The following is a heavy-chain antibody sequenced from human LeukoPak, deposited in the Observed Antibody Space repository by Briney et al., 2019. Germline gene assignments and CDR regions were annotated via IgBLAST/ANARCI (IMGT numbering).Heavy chain of an antibody. Sequence: PGGSLRLSCAASGFTFSSYAMSWVRQAPGKGLEWVSTIRGTTGSTYYADSVRGRFTISRDNSKNTLNLQMNSLRAEDTAVYYCGKVLGIWFGESDYYFDYWGQGTLVTVSS. CDR2: IRGTTGST. CDR1: GFTFSSYA. D-gene: IGHD3-10*01. V-gene: IGHV3-23*01. J-gene: IGHJ4*02. CDR3: GKVLGIWFGESDYYFDY.